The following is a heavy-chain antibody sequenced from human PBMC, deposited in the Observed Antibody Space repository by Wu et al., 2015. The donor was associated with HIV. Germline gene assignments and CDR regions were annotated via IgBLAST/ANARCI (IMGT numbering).Heavy chain of an antibody. Sequence: QVHLVQSGAEVKKPGSSVKVSCKASGGTFINYAINWVRQAPGQGLEWLGGIIPIFGTPNYAQKFQGRVTITTDESTSTAYMELSSLRSEDTAVYFCASTGGIAAAGTVGDAFDIWGQGTGGHRLF. CDR3: ASTGGIAAAGTVGDAFDI. CDR1: GGTFINYA. D-gene: IGHD6-13*01. J-gene: IGHJ3*02. CDR2: IIPIFGTP. V-gene: IGHV1-69*05.